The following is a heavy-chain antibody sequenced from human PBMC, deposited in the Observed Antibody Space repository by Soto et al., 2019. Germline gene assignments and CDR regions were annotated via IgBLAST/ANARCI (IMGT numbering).Heavy chain of an antibody. Sequence: SVKVSCKASGCTFSSYTISWVRQAPGQGLEWMGRIIPILGIANYAQKFQGRVTITADKSTSTAYMELSSLRSEDTAVYYCARDRREQWLVYPWYFDYWGQGTLVTVSS. CDR3: ARDRREQWLVYPWYFDY. J-gene: IGHJ4*02. CDR2: IIPILGIA. V-gene: IGHV1-69*04. D-gene: IGHD6-19*01. CDR1: GCTFSSYT.